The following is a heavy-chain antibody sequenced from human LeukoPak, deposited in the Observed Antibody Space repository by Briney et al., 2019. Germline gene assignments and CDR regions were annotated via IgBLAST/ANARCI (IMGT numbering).Heavy chain of an antibody. J-gene: IGHJ4*02. V-gene: IGHV5-51*01. D-gene: IGHD3-3*01. CDR3: ARLGGDFRSGYYFDY. CDR2: IYPGDSDT. CDR1: GYSFTSYW. Sequence: ESLKISCKGSGYSFTSYWIGWVRQMPGKGLGWIGIIYPGDSDTRYSPSFQGQVTISVDKSISTAYLQWSSLKASDTAMYYCARLGGDFRSGYYFDYWGQGTLVTVSS.